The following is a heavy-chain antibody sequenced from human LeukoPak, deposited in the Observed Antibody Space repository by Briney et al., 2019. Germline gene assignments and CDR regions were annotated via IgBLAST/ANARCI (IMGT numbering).Heavy chain of an antibody. D-gene: IGHD6-19*01. CDR3: ARGPTSGWYGLTD. CDR1: GGSISSYY. V-gene: IGHV4-59*01. CDR2: IYYSGST. J-gene: IGHJ4*02. Sequence: SETLSLTCTVSGGSISSYYWSWIRQPPGKGLEWIGYIYYSGSTNYNPSLKSRVTISVDTSKNQFSLKLSSVTAADTAVYYCARGPTSGWYGLTDWGQGTLVTVSS.